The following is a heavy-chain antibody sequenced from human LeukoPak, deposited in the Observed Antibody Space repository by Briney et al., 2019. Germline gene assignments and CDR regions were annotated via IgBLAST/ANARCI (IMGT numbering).Heavy chain of an antibody. J-gene: IGHJ5*02. CDR2: MNPNSGNT. V-gene: IGHV1-8*01. Sequence: ASVKVSCKASGYTFTSYDINWVRQATGQGFEWMGWMNPNSGNTGYAQKFQGRVTMTRNTSISTAYMELSSLRSEDTAVYYCARGVSWSGYYRIPMENWFDPWGQGTLVTVSS. CDR1: GYTFTSYD. CDR3: ARGVSWSGYYRIPMENWFDP. D-gene: IGHD3-3*01.